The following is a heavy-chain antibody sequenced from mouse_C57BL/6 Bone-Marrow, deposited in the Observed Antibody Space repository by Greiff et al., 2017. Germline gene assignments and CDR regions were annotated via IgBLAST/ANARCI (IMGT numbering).Heavy chain of an antibody. CDR3: ARGIYYYGSSVFAY. V-gene: IGHV1-64*01. Sequence: LVESGAELVKPGASVKLSCKASGYTFTSYWMHWVNQRPGQGLEWIGMIHPNSGSTNYNEKFKSKSTLTVDKSSSTAYMQLSSLTSEDSAVYYCARGIYYYGSSVFAYWGQGTLVTVSA. J-gene: IGHJ3*01. CDR2: IHPNSGST. D-gene: IGHD1-1*01. CDR1: GYTFTSYW.